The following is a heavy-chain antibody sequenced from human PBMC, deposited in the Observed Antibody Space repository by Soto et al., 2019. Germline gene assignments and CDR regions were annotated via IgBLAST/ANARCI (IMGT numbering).Heavy chain of an antibody. D-gene: IGHD2-15*01. J-gene: IGHJ3*02. CDR2: ISSSSRTI. CDR1: GLTFSSYS. V-gene: IGHV3-48*02. CDR3: ARDRRDPFKGGKGGAFDS. Sequence: EVQLVESGGGLVQPGGSLRLSSAASGLTFSSYSMNWVRQAPGKGPEWVSYISSSSRTIYYADSVKGRFTISRDNAKNSLYLQMNSLRDEDTAVYYCARDRRDPFKGGKGGAFDSWGQGTMVTVSS.